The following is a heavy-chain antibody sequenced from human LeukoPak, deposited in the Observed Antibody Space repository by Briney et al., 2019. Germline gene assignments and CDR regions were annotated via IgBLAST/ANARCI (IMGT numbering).Heavy chain of an antibody. CDR2: INHSGST. D-gene: IGHD2-2*01. CDR1: GGSFSGYY. J-gene: IGHJ4*02. V-gene: IGHV4-34*01. Sequence: SETLSLTRPVYGGSFSGYYWSWIRQPPGKGLEWIGEINHSGSTNYNPSLKSRVTISVDTSKNQFSLKLSSVTAADTAVYYCRRLDCSSTSCYAPLDYWGQGTLVTVSS. CDR3: RRLDCSSTSCYAPLDY.